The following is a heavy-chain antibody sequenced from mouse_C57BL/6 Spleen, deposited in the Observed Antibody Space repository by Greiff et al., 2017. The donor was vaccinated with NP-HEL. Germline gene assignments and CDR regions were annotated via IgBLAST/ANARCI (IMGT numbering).Heavy chain of an antibody. CDR2: IRNKANGYTT. Sequence: DVHLVESGGGLVQPGGSLSLSCAASGFTFTDYYMSWVRQPPGKALEWLGFIRNKANGYTTEYSASVKGRFTISRDNSQSILYLQMNALRAEDSATYYCARYGYYGSSPYFDYWGQGTTLTVSS. CDR1: GFTFTDYY. V-gene: IGHV7-3*01. CDR3: ARYGYYGSSPYFDY. J-gene: IGHJ2*01. D-gene: IGHD1-1*01.